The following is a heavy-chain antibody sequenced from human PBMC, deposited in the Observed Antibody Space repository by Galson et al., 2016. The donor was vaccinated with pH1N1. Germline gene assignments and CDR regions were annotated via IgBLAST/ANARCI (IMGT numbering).Heavy chain of an antibody. D-gene: IGHD2-21*02. V-gene: IGHV5-51*03. J-gene: IGHJ4*02. CDR2: VHPGNSES. CDR3: AKWSSGDFVFDK. CDR1: GYTFTSDW. Sequence: QSGAEVKKPGESLKISCKGSGYTFTSDWIAWVRQTPGKGLEWMGIVHPGNSESRYNPSVRPSFQGRVVISVDESIYTADLQWYNLKASDTALYYCAKWSSGDFVFDKWGQGTLVTVSS.